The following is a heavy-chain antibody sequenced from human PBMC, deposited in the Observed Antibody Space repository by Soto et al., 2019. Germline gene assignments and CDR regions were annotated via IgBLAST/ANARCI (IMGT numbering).Heavy chain of an antibody. V-gene: IGHV3-23*01. CDR1: GFTFSTYA. D-gene: IGHD6-13*01. CDR2: ITGSGDTT. CDR3: AKDPLKYYSSCYLEELFDP. J-gene: IGHJ5*02. Sequence: PEEALRLSCTASGFTFSTYAIRWVRLAPGKGMEWVSSITGSGDTTYYADSVKGRFTISRDNSKNTVYLQMNSLRVEDTAVYYCAKDPLKYYSSCYLEELFDPWGQGTLVTGSS.